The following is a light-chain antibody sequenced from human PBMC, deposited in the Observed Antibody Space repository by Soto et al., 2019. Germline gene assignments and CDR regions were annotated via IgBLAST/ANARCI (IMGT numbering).Light chain of an antibody. CDR1: QSISTW. CDR2: KAS. CDR3: QQYNSYSYT. J-gene: IGKJ2*01. Sequence: DIQMTPSPSTLSASVGDRVTITCRASQSISTWLAWYQQKPGKAPKLLIYKASSLESGVPSRFSGSGSGTEFTLTISSLQPDDFATYSCQQYNSYSYTFGQGTKLEIK. V-gene: IGKV1-5*03.